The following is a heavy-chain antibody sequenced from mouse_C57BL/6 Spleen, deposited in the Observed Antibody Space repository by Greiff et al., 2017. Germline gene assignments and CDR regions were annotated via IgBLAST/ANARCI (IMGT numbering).Heavy chain of an antibody. V-gene: IGHV1-82*01. J-gene: IGHJ2*01. CDR1: GYAFRSSW. CDR2: IYPGDGDT. CDR3: ARKGYSNPYYFDY. Sequence: QVQLQQSGPELVKPGASVKISCKASGYAFRSSWMNWVKQRPGKGLEWIGRIYPGDGDTNYKGKFTGKATLTADKSSSTAYMQLSSLTSEDSAVYVCARKGYSNPYYFDYWGQGTTLTVSS. D-gene: IGHD2-5*01.